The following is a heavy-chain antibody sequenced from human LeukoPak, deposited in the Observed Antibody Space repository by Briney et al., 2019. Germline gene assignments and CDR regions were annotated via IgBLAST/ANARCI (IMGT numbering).Heavy chain of an antibody. CDR2: IYHSGST. Sequence: SETLSLTCTVSGYSISSGYYWGWIRQPPVKGLEWIGSIYHSGSTYYNPSLKSRVTISVDTSKNQFSLKLSSVTAADTAVYYCARVKVGATVPQLDYYYYMDVWGKGTTVTISS. CDR3: ARVKVGATVPQLDYYYYMDV. V-gene: IGHV4-38-2*02. J-gene: IGHJ6*03. D-gene: IGHD1-26*01. CDR1: GYSISSGYY.